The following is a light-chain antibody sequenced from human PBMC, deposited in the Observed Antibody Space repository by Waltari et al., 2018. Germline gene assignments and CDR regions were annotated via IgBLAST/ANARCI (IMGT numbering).Light chain of an antibody. J-gene: IGKJ3*01. CDR3: QKYNSAPLT. Sequence: DIQMTQSPSSLSASVGDRVTITCRASQDINNYLVWYQQKPGKVPKVLIYVSSTLQSGVQSRFSGSGSGTDFTLTITSLQPEDGATYYCQKYNSAPLTFGPGTKVDIK. CDR2: VSS. V-gene: IGKV1-27*01. CDR1: QDINNY.